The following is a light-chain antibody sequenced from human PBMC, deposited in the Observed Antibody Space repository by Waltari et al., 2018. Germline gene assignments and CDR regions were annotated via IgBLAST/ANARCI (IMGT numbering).Light chain of an antibody. J-gene: IGKJ2*02. CDR2: LGS. Sequence: DIVMTQSPLSLPVTPGEPASISCRPSQSLLHNDGYSSLNWYLQKPGQSPLLLIYLGSHRASGVPDRFSGSGSGTDFTLKSSRVEAEDVGVYYCMQTLQTPCTFGQGTKLEI. V-gene: IGKV2-28*01. CDR1: QSLLHNDGYSS. CDR3: MQTLQTPCT.